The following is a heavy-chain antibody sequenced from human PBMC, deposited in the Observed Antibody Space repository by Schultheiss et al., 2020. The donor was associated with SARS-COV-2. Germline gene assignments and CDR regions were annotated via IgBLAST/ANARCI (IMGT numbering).Heavy chain of an antibody. CDR3: ARHTTYDFWSGYWAGWFDP. Sequence: SETLSLTCGVSGDSSSSADYSWSWIRQPPGKGLEWIGYISQSGYTYYNPSLKSRVTISVDRSKKQFSLKLSSVTAADTAVYYCARHTTYDFWSGYWAGWFDPWGQGTLVTVSS. J-gene: IGHJ5*02. D-gene: IGHD3-3*01. V-gene: IGHV4-30-2*01. CDR2: ISQSGYT. CDR1: GDSSSSADYS.